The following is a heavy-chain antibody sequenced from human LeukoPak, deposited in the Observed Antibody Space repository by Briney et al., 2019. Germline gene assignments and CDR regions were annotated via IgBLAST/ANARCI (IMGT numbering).Heavy chain of an antibody. CDR3: VALGYI. J-gene: IGHJ4*02. V-gene: IGHV3-64D*06. Sequence: GGSLRLSCSASGFTFSSYAMHWVRQAPGKGLEYVSAIRTNGVSTYYADSVKGRFTISRDNSKNTLYLQMSSLRAEDTAMYYCVALGYIRGAGNLVTVSS. D-gene: IGHD3-22*01. CDR2: IRTNGVST. CDR1: GFTFSSYA.